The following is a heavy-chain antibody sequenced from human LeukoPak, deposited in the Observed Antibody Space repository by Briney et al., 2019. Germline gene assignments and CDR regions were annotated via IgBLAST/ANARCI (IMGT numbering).Heavy chain of an antibody. CDR2: ISGYGGST. J-gene: IGHJ4*02. CDR1: GFTFSSYS. CDR3: AKDPPHYSSYYYFDY. V-gene: IGHV3-23*01. D-gene: IGHD6-13*01. Sequence: PGGSLRLSCAASGFTFSSYSMNWVRQAPGKGLQWVSTISGYGGSTYYAHSVKGRFTISRDNSKNTLYLQMNSLRAEDTAVYYCAKDPPHYSSYYYFDYWGQGTLITVSS.